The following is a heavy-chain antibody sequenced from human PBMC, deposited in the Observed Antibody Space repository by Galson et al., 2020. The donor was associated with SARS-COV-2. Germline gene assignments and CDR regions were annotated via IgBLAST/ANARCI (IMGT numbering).Heavy chain of an antibody. J-gene: IGHJ6*02. D-gene: IGHD2-8*01. Sequence: GESLKISCAASGFTFDDYTMHWVRQAPGKGLEWVSLISWDGGSTYYADSVKGRFTISRDNSKNSLYLQMNSLRTEETALYYCAKDMLLLSSCYVMDVWGQGTTVTVSS. V-gene: IGHV3-43*01. CDR1: GFTFDDYT. CDR2: ISWDGGST. CDR3: AKDMLLLSSCYVMDV.